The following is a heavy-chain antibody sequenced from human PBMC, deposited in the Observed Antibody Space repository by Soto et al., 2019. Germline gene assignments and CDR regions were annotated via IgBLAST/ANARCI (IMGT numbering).Heavy chain of an antibody. CDR3: VRIRYQLPASVLWLDP. CDR1: GGFLSESY. J-gene: IGHJ5*02. Sequence: PSETLSLTLAVYGGFLSESYWTWLRQPPGKGLEWIGEINHVGGTNYNPSLKSRVTMSVDTAQNQFSLRLISVTAADTAMYFCVRIRYQLPASVLWLDPWGQGTPVTVSS. CDR2: INHVGGT. V-gene: IGHV4-34*01. D-gene: IGHD3-16*01.